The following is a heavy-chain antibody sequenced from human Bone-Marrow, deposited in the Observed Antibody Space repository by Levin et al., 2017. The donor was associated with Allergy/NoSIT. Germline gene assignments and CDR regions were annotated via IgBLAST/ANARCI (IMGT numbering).Heavy chain of an antibody. CDR1: GGTFSSYA. D-gene: IGHD6-13*01. V-gene: IGHV1-69*13. J-gene: IGHJ5*02. CDR2: IIPIFGTA. CDR3: ARIGSSSVGPSNWFDP. Sequence: SVKVSCKASGGTFSSYAISWVRQAPGQGLEWMGGIIPIFGTANYAQKFQGRVTITADESTSTAYMELSSLRSDDTAVYYCARIGSSSVGPSNWFDPWGQGTLVTVSS.